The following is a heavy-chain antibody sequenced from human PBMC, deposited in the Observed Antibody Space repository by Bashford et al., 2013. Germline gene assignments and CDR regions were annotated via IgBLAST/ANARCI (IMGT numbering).Heavy chain of an antibody. CDR3: ARGYWSTYYLDY. D-gene: IGHD2-2*01. V-gene: IGHV4-31*03. J-gene: IGHJ4*02. CDR2: SITVGVP. Sequence: SLTCSVSGGSINTGALLLELDPPAPRGRAWSGLATSITVGVPTSTRPSRVDLSMSVDTSQNQFSLKLTSVTAADTAVYYCARGYWSTYYLDYWGPREP. CDR1: GGSINTGALL.